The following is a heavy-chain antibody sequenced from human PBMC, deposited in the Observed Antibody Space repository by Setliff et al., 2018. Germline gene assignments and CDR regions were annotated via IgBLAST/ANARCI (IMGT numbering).Heavy chain of an antibody. D-gene: IGHD3-10*01. Sequence: SETLSLTCTVSGYSISSGYIWGWIRQPPGKGLEWVGNIGHTGSINYNPSLKSRLTISRDTSKNQVSLKLNSVTATDTAVYCARHGSGTYSPFYFDYWGQGTLVTVSS. CDR2: IGHTGSI. CDR1: GYSISSGYI. J-gene: IGHJ4*02. V-gene: IGHV4-38-2*02. CDR3: RHGSGTYSPFYFDY.